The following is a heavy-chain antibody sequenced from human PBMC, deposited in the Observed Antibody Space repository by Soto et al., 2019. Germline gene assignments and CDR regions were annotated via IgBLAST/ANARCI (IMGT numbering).Heavy chain of an antibody. D-gene: IGHD2-2*01. J-gene: IGHJ5*02. CDR2: INHSGST. Sequence: SETLSLTCAVYGGSFSGYYWSWIRQPRGKGLEWIGEINHSGSTNYNPSLKSRVTISVDTSKNQFSLKLSSVTAADTAVYYCARVVVVPAAPRRVRGSWFDPWGQGTLVTVSS. CDR1: GGSFSGYY. V-gene: IGHV4-34*01. CDR3: ARVVVVPAAPRRVRGSWFDP.